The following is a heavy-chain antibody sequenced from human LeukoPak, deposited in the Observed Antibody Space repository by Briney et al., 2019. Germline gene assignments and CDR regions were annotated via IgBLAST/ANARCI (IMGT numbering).Heavy chain of an antibody. J-gene: IGHJ4*02. CDR2: IKEDESAK. D-gene: IGHD1-26*01. Sequence: PGGSLRLSCAASGFKFSDYYMSWIRQAPGKGLEWVANIKEDESAKHQADSVKGRFTISRDNAQNLVYLQMSRLRGEDTAVYYCARDVGGSLDHWGRGTLVTVSS. V-gene: IGHV3-7*01. CDR1: GFKFSDYY. CDR3: ARDVGGSLDH.